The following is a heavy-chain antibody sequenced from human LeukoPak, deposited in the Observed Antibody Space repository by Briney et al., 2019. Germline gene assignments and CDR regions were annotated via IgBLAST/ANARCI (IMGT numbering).Heavy chain of an antibody. Sequence: SETLSLTCTVSGGSISSYYWSWIRQPPGKGLEWNAYISDIGSINHNPSLKSRVTISLDTSKNQFSLKLSSVTAADTAVYYCAGHHPRNTVDFWGQRTLVTVSS. CDR1: GGSISSYY. D-gene: IGHD2-8*02. V-gene: IGHV4-59*08. CDR3: AGHHPRNTVDF. CDR2: ISDIGSI. J-gene: IGHJ4*02.